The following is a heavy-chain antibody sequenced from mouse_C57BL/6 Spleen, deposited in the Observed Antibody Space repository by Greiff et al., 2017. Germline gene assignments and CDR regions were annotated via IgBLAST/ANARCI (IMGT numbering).Heavy chain of an antibody. J-gene: IGHJ1*03. CDR1: GFTFSDYG. CDR2: ISSGSSTI. Sequence: DVMLVESGGGLVKPGGSLKLSCAASGFTFSDYGMHWVRQAPEKGLEWVAYISSGSSTIYYADTVKGRFTISRDNAKNTLFLQMTSLRSEDTAVYYCARRNLAADWYFDVWGTGTTVTVSS. D-gene: IGHD1-1*01. V-gene: IGHV5-17*01. CDR3: ARRNLAADWYFDV.